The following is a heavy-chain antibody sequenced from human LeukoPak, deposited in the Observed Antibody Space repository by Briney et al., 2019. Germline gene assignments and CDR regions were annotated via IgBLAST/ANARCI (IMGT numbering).Heavy chain of an antibody. Sequence: PGGSLRLSCAASGFTFSSYWMSWVRQAPGKGLEWVANIKQDGSEKYYVDSVKGRFTISGDNAKNSLYLQMNSLRAEDTAVYYCARMEVDYDFWSGYIGDAFDIWGQGTMVTVSS. V-gene: IGHV3-7*01. CDR1: GFTFSSYW. CDR3: ARMEVDYDFWSGYIGDAFDI. D-gene: IGHD3-3*01. CDR2: IKQDGSEK. J-gene: IGHJ3*02.